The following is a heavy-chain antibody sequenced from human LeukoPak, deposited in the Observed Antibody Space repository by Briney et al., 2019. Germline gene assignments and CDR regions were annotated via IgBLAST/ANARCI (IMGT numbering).Heavy chain of an antibody. CDR2: ISSSSSYT. CDR1: GFTFSDYY. CDR3: ARDRYYYYDRGYFDL. Sequence: PGGSLRLSCAASGFTFSDYYMSWIRQAPGKGLEWVSYISSSSSYTNYADSVKGRFTISRDNAKNSLYLQMNSLRAEDTAVYYCARDRYYYYDRGYFDLWGRGTLVTVSS. V-gene: IGHV3-11*05. D-gene: IGHD3-22*01. J-gene: IGHJ2*01.